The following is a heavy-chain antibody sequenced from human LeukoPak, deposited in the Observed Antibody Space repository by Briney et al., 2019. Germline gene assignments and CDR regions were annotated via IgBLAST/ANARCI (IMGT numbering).Heavy chain of an antibody. CDR1: GGSISSGGYY. CDR3: ARETHMYCKSNSCYGYFDL. D-gene: IGHD2-2*01. J-gene: IGHJ2*01. CDR2: IYTSGST. V-gene: IGHV4-61*02. Sequence: SETLSLTCVVSGGSISSGGYYWSWIRQPAGKGLEWIGRIYTSGSTNYHPSLKSRVTVSLDISKNQFSLKLSSVTAADTAVYYCARETHMYCKSNSCYGYFDLWGRGTQVTVSS.